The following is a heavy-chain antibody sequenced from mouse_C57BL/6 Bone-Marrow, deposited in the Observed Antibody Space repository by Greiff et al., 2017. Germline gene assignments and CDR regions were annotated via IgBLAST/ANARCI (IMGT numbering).Heavy chain of an antibody. CDR2: IYPRSGNT. CDR1: GYTFTSYG. V-gene: IGHV1-81*01. Sequence: QVQLQQSGAELARPGASVKLSCKASGYTFTSYGISWVKQRTGQGLEWIGEIYPRSGNTYYNEKFKGKVTLTADKSSSTAYMELRSLTSEDSAVYFCARGCPWFAYWGQGTLVTVSA. J-gene: IGHJ3*01. CDR3: ARGCPWFAY.